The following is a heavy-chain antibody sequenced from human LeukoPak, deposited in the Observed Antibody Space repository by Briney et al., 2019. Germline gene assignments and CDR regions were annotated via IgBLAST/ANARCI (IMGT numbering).Heavy chain of an antibody. CDR3: ARQATIYDSMDV. CDR2: VCPGDYDT. J-gene: IGHJ6*02. D-gene: IGHD5-12*01. CDR1: GYSFTSYL. Sequence: GESLKISLKGSGYSFTSYLIGWVRQIPGKGLELMGIVCPGDYDTGYRPSVQGQVIIAADKSNSTAYRQWISLKATDTAMNYCARQATIYDSMDVWGQGTTVTVSS. V-gene: IGHV5-51*01.